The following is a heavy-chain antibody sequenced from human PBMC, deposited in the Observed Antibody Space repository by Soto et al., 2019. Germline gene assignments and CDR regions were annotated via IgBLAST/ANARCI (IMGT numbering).Heavy chain of an antibody. D-gene: IGHD2-15*01. J-gene: IGHJ6*04. CDR1: GGTFSSYT. V-gene: IGHV1-69*02. CDR2: IIPILGIA. Sequence: ASVKVSCKASGGTFSSYTISWVRQAPGQGLEWMGRIIPILGIANYAQKFQGRVTITADKSTSTAYMELSSLRSEDTAVYYCARVGWDETRYCSGGSCYGDVWGKGTTVTVSS. CDR3: ARVGWDETRYCSGGSCYGDV.